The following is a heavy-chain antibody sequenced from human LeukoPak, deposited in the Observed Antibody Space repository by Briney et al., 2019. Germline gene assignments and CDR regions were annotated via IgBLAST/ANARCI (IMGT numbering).Heavy chain of an antibody. V-gene: IGHV4-59*08. J-gene: IGHJ3*02. D-gene: IGHD6-25*01. CDR1: GGSISGFY. CDR2: IYYSGST. CDR3: ARSAIDAFDI. Sequence: SETLSLTCTVSGGSISGFYWSWIRQPPGKGLEWIGYIYYSGSTNYNPSLKSRVTISVDTSKNQFSLNLSSVTAADTAVYYCARSAIDAFDIWGQGTMVTVSS.